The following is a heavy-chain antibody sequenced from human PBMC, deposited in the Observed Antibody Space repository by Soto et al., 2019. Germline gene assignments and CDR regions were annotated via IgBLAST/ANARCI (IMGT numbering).Heavy chain of an antibody. J-gene: IGHJ4*02. V-gene: IGHV3-64*01. CDR1: GFTFTSHA. D-gene: IGHD6-19*01. Sequence: EVQLVESGGGLVQPGGSLRLSRAASGFTFTSHAIHWVRQAPGKGLEYVSSMTSNGDRADYANSVKGRFTVSRDESKNTLYLQMDSLRTEDMAVYYCARERGEYTSGWYDYWGQGTLVTVSS. CDR3: ARERGEYTSGWYDY. CDR2: MTSNGDRA.